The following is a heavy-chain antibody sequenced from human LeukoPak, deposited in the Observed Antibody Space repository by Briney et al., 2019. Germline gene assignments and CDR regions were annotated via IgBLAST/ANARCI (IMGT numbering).Heavy chain of an antibody. D-gene: IGHD2-8*01. CDR2: ISSSSSYI. J-gene: IGHJ4*02. CDR1: GFTFSSYS. V-gene: IGHV3-21*01. Sequence: PGGSLRLSCAASGFTFSSYSMNWVRQAPGKGLEWVSSISSSSSYIYYADSVKGRFTISRDNAKNSLYLQMNSLRAEDTAVYYCARDALMVYAGYFDYWGQGTLVTVSS. CDR3: ARDALMVYAGYFDY.